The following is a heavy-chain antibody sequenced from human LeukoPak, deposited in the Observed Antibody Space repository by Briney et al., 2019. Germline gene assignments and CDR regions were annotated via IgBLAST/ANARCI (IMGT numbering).Heavy chain of an antibody. CDR1: GFTFSSYA. Sequence: GGSLRLSCAASGFTFSSYAMHWVRQAPGKGLEWVAVISYDGSNKYYADSVKGRFTISRDNSKNTLYRQMNSLRAEDTAVYYCARVRYYDSSGYSDYYYYYGMDVWGQGTTVTVSS. D-gene: IGHD3-22*01. CDR3: ARVRYYDSSGYSDYYYYYGMDV. V-gene: IGHV3-30-3*01. J-gene: IGHJ6*02. CDR2: ISYDGSNK.